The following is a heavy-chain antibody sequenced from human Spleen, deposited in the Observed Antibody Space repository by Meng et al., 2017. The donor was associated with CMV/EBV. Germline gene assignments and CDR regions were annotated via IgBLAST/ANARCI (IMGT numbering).Heavy chain of an antibody. Sequence: GGSLRLSCAASGFTFSNYGMYWVRQAPGKGLEWVAFIRFDGGKKYYADSVKGRFTISRDNAKNSLYLQMISLGAEDTAVYYCTRDREVRGVTYYYFGMDVWGQGTTVTVSS. CDR3: TRDREVRGVTYYYFGMDV. CDR1: GFTFSNYG. V-gene: IGHV3-30*02. D-gene: IGHD3-10*01. CDR2: IRFDGGKK. J-gene: IGHJ6*02.